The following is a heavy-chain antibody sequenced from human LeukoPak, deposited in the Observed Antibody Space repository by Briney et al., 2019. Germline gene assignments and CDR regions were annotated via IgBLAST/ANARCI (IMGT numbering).Heavy chain of an antibody. Sequence: GGSLRLSCAASGSTFSNYAMGWVRQAPGKGLEWVSGISGSGDSTYYADSVKGRFTISRDNSKNTLYLQMNSLRAEDTAVYYCARRSGIAVAGAFDYWGQGTLVTVSS. CDR1: GSTFSNYA. CDR3: ARRSGIAVAGAFDY. J-gene: IGHJ4*02. D-gene: IGHD6-19*01. CDR2: ISGSGDST. V-gene: IGHV3-23*01.